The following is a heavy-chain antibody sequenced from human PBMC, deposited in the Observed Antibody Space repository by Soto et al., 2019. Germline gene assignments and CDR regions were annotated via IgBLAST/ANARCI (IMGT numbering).Heavy chain of an antibody. J-gene: IGHJ4*02. CDR2: FIPILDMA. D-gene: IGHD2-21*01. Sequence: QVQVVQSGAEVKKPESSVKVSCKPSGGTFNTYTVNWVRLAPGHGLEWMGSFIPILDMANYAQKFKDRVTITADRSTSTAYMELNSLTSADTAVYYCAITYCRDNSCPRDFDFWGPGTRVTVSS. V-gene: IGHV1-69*02. CDR3: AITYCRDNSCPRDFDF. CDR1: GGTFNTYT.